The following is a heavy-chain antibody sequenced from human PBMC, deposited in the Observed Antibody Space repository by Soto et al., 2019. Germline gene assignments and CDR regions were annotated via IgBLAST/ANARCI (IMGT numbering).Heavy chain of an antibody. Sequence: GESLKISRKGSGYSFTSYWISWVRHMPGKGLEWRGRIDPSDSYTNYSPSFQGHVTISADKSLSTAYLQWSSPKASDTAMYYCAGTKYDILSHYGMDVWGQGSTVTVSS. CDR3: AGTKYDILSHYGMDV. V-gene: IGHV5-10-1*01. CDR1: GYSFTSYW. J-gene: IGHJ6*02. CDR2: IDPSDSYT. D-gene: IGHD3-9*01.